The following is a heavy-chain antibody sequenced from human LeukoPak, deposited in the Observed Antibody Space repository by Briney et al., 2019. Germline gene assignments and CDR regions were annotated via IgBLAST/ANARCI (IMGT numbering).Heavy chain of an antibody. D-gene: IGHD2-2*01. J-gene: IGHJ4*02. CDR1: GYSFTSYW. CDR3: ARPEYCSSTSCYSLDY. CDR2: IYPGDSDT. Sequence: GESLKISCKGSGYSFTSYWNGWVRQMPGKGLELVGIIYPGDSDTRYSPSFQGQVTISADKSISTAYLQWSSLKASDTAMYYCARPEYCSSTSCYSLDYWGQRTLLTVSS. V-gene: IGHV5-51*01.